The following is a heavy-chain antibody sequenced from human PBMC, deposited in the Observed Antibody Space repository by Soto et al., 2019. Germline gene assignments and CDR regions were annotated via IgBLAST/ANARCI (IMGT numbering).Heavy chain of an antibody. V-gene: IGHV3-53*01. CDR3: ARDSFRFDSSGYYDP. CDR1: GLTVSGNY. D-gene: IGHD3-22*01. Sequence: GGSRRLSCAASGLTVSGNYMSWIRQAPGKGLEWVSVLYTRGNTYYADSVKGRFTISRDNSKNTLYLQMSSLAAEDTAMYYCARDSFRFDSSGYYDPWGQGTLVTVSS. J-gene: IGHJ5*02. CDR2: LYTRGNT.